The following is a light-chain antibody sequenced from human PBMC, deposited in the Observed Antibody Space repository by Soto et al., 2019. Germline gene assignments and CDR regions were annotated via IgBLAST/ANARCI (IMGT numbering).Light chain of an antibody. Sequence: EIVLTQSPGTLSLSLGERATLSCRASQRVSSSYLAWYQQKPGQAPRLLIYGASSRATGIPDRFSGSGSGTDFTLTISRLEPEDFAVYYCQHYGSSWTFGQGTKVDIK. CDR3: QHYGSSWT. CDR1: QRVSSSY. V-gene: IGKV3-20*01. CDR2: GAS. J-gene: IGKJ1*01.